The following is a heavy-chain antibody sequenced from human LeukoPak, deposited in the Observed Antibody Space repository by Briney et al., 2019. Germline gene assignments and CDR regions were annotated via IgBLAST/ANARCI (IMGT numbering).Heavy chain of an antibody. Sequence: PSETLSLTCAVSGGSITSGNWWSWVRQSPGKGLQWIGEVYRSGSTNFNPSLKSPVTISVDTSKNQFSLKLSSVTAADTAVYYCAHNGWYSIDNWGQGTLVTVSS. D-gene: IGHD6-19*01. CDR3: AHNGWYSIDN. CDR2: VYRSGST. J-gene: IGHJ4*02. CDR1: GGSITSGNW. V-gene: IGHV4-4*02.